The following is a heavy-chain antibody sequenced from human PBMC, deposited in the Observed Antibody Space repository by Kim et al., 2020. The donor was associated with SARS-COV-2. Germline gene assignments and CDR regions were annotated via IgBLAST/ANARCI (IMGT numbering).Heavy chain of an antibody. CDR2: ISGSGGST. CDR3: AKDNSIAARRGHYYYYGMDV. J-gene: IGHJ6*02. V-gene: IGHV3-23*01. Sequence: GGSLRLSCAASGFTFSSYAMSWVRQAPGKGLEWVSAISGSGGSTYYADSVKGRFTISRDNSKNTLYLQMNSLRAEDTAVYYCAKDNSIAARRGHYYYYGMDVWGQGTTVTVSS. CDR1: GFTFSSYA. D-gene: IGHD6-6*01.